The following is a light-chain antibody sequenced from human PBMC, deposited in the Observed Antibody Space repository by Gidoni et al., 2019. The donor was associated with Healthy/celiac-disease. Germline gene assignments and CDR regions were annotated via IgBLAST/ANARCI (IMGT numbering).Light chain of an antibody. CDR2: AAS. CDR1: QGISSY. J-gene: IGKJ2*01. V-gene: IGKV1-8*01. Sequence: AIRMTQSPSSFSASTGDRVTITCRASQGISSYLAWYQQKPGKAPKLLIYAASTLQSGVPSRFSGSGSGTDFTLTISCLQSEDFATYYCQQYYSYRYTFXQXTKLEIK. CDR3: QQYYSYRYT.